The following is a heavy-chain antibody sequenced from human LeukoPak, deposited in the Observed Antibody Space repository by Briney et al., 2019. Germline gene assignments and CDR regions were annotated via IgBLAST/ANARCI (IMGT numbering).Heavy chain of an antibody. CDR2: INHSGST. D-gene: IGHD3-16*02. J-gene: IGHJ4*02. V-gene: IGHV4-34*01. CDR1: GGSFSGYY. CDR3: ATLIDDYVWGSYRYRDYFDY. Sequence: SETLSLTCAVYGGSFSGYYWSWIRQPPGKGLEWMGEINHSGSTNYNPSLKSRLTISLDTSTNQFSLKLSSVTAADTAVYYCATLIDDYVWGSYRYRDYFDYWGQGTLVTVSS.